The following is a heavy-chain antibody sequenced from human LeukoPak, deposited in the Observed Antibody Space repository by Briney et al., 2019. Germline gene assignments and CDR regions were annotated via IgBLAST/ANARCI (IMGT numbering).Heavy chain of an antibody. V-gene: IGHV1-69*13. CDR3: ARDAPQLRFLEWSDYAFDI. D-gene: IGHD3-3*01. CDR1: GGTFSSYA. CDR2: IIPIFGTA. Sequence: GASVKVSCKASGGTFSSYAISWVRQAPGQGLEWMGGIIPIFGTANYAQKFQGRVTITADESTSTAYMELSSLRSEDTAVYYCARDAPQLRFLEWSDYAFDIWGQGTMVTVSS. J-gene: IGHJ3*02.